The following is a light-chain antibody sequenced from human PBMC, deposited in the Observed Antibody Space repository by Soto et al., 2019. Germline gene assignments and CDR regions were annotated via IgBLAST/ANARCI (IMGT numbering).Light chain of an antibody. CDR3: QSYDSSLSAV. CDR1: SSNIGAGYD. Sequence: QLVLTQPPSVSGAPGQRVTISCTGSSSNIGAGYDVHWYQQLPGTAPKLLIYGNSNRPSGVPDRFSGSKSGTSASLAITGLQAEDVADYYCQSYDSSLSAVFGGGTKLTVL. J-gene: IGLJ2*01. CDR2: GNS. V-gene: IGLV1-40*01.